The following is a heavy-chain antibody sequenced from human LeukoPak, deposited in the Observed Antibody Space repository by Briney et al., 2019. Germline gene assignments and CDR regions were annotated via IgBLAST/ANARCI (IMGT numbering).Heavy chain of an antibody. J-gene: IGHJ3*02. CDR2: INHSGST. D-gene: IGHD6-6*01. V-gene: IGHV4-34*01. CDR3: ARPAIAARPKAFDI. CDR1: GGSFSGYY. Sequence: PSETLSLTCAVYGGSFSGYYWSWIRQPPGKGLEWIGEINHSGSTNYNPSLKSRVTISVDTSKNQFSLKLSSVTAADTAVYYCARPAIAARPKAFDIWGQGTMVTVSP.